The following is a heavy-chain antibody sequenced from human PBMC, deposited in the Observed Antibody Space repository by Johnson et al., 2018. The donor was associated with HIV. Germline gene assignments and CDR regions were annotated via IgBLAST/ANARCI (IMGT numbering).Heavy chain of an antibody. D-gene: IGHD3-3*01. CDR2: IYSGGST. J-gene: IGHJ3*02. V-gene: IGHV3-53*01. Sequence: VQLVESGGGLIQPGGSLRLSCAASGFTVSGKYMTWVRQAPGKGLEWVSLIYSGGSTYYADSVKGRFSISRDHSKNTLYLQMNSLRAEDTAVYYCASSLIQFLEWLSEPAAFDIGGRGTLVTVSS. CDR1: GFTVSGKY. CDR3: ASSLIQFLEWLSEPAAFDI.